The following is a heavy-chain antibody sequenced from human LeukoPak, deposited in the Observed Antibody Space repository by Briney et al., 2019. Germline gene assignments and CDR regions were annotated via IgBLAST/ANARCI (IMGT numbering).Heavy chain of an antibody. D-gene: IGHD4-17*01. J-gene: IGHJ4*02. CDR2: IDHSGST. CDR1: GGSISSYY. V-gene: IGHV4-59*01. CDR3: ARLKATVSIHAYFDS. Sequence: SETLSLTCTVSGGSISSYYWSWIRQPPGKGLEWIGYIDHSGSTNYNPSLKSRVSISSDTSKNQFSLELSSVTAADTAVYYCARLKATVSIHAYFDSWGQGTLVTVSS.